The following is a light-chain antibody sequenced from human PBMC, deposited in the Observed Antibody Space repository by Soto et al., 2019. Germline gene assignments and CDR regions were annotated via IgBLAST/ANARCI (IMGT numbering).Light chain of an antibody. V-gene: IGKV3-20*01. CDR3: QQYGRPPWT. J-gene: IGKJ1*01. Sequence: EIVLTQSPGTLSLSPGERTTLSCRASQSVSSSYLTWYQQKPGQAPRLLIYGASSRATGIPDRFSGSGSGTDFTLTISRLEPEDFAVYYCQQYGRPPWTFRQGTKVAIK. CDR1: QSVSSSY. CDR2: GAS.